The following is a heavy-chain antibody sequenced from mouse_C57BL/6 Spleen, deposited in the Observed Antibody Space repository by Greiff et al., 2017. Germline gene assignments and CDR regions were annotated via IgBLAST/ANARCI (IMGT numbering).Heavy chain of an antibody. J-gene: IGHJ3*01. CDR3: ARSGYDGEFAY. V-gene: IGHV5-15*01. CDR1: GFTFSDYG. D-gene: IGHD2-2*01. CDR2: ISNLAYSI. Sequence: EVKLVESGGGLVQPGGSLKLSCAASGFTFSDYGMAWVRQAPRKGPEWVAFISNLAYSIYYADTVTGRFTVSRENAKNTLYLEMSSLRSEDTAMYYCARSGYDGEFAYGGQGSLVTVSA.